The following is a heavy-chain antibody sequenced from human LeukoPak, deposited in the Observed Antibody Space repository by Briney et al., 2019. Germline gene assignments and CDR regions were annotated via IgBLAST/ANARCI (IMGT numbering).Heavy chain of an antibody. V-gene: IGHV3-48*02. CDR3: ARDILGRPMKFDY. CDR1: GFTFSSYN. D-gene: IGHD2-15*01. J-gene: IGHJ4*02. Sequence: GGSLRLSCAASGFTFSSYNMNWVRQAPGKGLEWVSYITSSSSTIYYADSVKGRFTISRDNAKNSLYLQMNSLRDEDTAVYYCARDILGRPMKFDYWGQGTLVTVSS. CDR2: ITSSSSTI.